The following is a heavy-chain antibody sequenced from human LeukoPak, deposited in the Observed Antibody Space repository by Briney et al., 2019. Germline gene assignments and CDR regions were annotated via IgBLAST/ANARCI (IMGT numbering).Heavy chain of an antibody. CDR2: INPNSGGT. CDR1: GYTFTGYY. V-gene: IGHV1-2*04. J-gene: IGHJ4*02. CDR3: ARHNTAMVGYYFDY. Sequence: ASVKVSCKASGYTFTGYYMHWVRQAPGQGHERMGWINPNSGGTNYAQKFQGWVTMTRDTSISTAYMELSRLRSDDTAVYYCARHNTAMVGYYFDYWGQGTLVTVSS. D-gene: IGHD5-18*01.